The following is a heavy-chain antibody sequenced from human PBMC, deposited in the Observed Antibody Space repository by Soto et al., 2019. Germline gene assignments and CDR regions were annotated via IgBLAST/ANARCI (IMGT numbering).Heavy chain of an antibody. J-gene: IGHJ6*02. CDR2: IIPIFGTA. V-gene: IGHV1-69*06. Sequence: SVKVSCKASGGTFGSYAISWVRQAPGQGLEWMGGIIPIFGTANYAQKFQGRVTITADKSTSTAYMELSSLRSEETAVYYCASAVRITIFGVVPRDYYYCMDVWGQGTTVTVSS. CDR3: ASAVRITIFGVVPRDYYYCMDV. D-gene: IGHD3-3*01. CDR1: GGTFGSYA.